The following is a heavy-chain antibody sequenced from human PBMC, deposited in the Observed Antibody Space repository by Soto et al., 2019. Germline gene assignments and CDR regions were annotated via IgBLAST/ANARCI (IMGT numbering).Heavy chain of an antibody. V-gene: IGHV3-30*18. CDR3: AKDLTPYYYDSSGARFDY. D-gene: IGHD3-22*01. Sequence: GGSLRLSCAASGFTFSSYGMHWVRQAPGKGLEWVAVISYDGSNKYYADSVKGRFTISRDNSKNTLYLQMNSLRAEDTAVYYCAKDLTPYYYDSSGARFDYWGQGTLVTVSS. CDR2: ISYDGSNK. CDR1: GFTFSSYG. J-gene: IGHJ4*02.